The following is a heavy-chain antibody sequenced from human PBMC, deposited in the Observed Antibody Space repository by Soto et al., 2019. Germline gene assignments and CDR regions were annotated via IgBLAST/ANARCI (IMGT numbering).Heavy chain of an antibody. V-gene: IGHV3-7*01. Sequence: GGSLRLSCAASGFTFSSYWMSWVRQAPGKGLEWVANIKQDGSEKYYVDSVKGRFTISRDNAKNSLYLQMNSLRAEDTAVYYCARDGDYRAQLGYMDVWGKWTTVTVSS. J-gene: IGHJ6*03. CDR3: ARDGDYRAQLGYMDV. D-gene: IGHD4-17*01. CDR1: GFTFSSYW. CDR2: IKQDGSEK.